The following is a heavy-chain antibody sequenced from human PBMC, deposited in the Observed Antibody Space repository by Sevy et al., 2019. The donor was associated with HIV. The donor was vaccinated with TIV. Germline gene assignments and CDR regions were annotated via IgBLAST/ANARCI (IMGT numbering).Heavy chain of an antibody. CDR3: AREVQGNWFDP. Sequence: ASMNVSCKASGYTFTSYGISWVRQAPGQGLEWMGWISAYNGNTNYAQKLQGRVTMTTDTSTSTAYMELRSLRSDDTAVYYCAREVQGNWFDPWGQGTLVTVSS. V-gene: IGHV1-18*01. CDR2: ISAYNGNT. J-gene: IGHJ5*02. CDR1: GYTFTSYG.